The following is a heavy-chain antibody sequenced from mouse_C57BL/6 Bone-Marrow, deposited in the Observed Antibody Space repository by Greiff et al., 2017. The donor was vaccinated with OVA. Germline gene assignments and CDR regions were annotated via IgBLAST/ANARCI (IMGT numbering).Heavy chain of an antibody. CDR3: AYGNACYFDD. D-gene: IGHD2-1*01. V-gene: IGHV14-3*01. CDR2: IDPANGNT. Sequence: VQLKESVAELVRPGASVKLSCTASGFHIKNTYMHWVKQRPEQGLEWIGRIDPANGNTKYTPKFQGKATITADTSSNTAYLQLSSLTSEDTAIYYCAYGNACYFDDWGQGTTLTVAS. J-gene: IGHJ2*01. CDR1: GFHIKNTY.